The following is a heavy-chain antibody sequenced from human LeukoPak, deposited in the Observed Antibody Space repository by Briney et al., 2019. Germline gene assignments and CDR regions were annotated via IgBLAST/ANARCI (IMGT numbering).Heavy chain of an antibody. J-gene: IGHJ4*02. Sequence: PGGSLRLSCAASGFTFSRYWMHWVRQAPGKGLVWVSRINSDGSSTSYADSVKGRFTISRDNAKNTLYLQMNSLRAEDTAVYYCARRDCGGDCQGHWGQGTLVTVSS. CDR3: ARRDCGGDCQGH. CDR2: INSDGSST. CDR1: GFTFSRYW. D-gene: IGHD2-21*01. V-gene: IGHV3-74*01.